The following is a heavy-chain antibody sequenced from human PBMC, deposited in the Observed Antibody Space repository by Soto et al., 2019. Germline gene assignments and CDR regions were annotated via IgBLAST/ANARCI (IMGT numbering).Heavy chain of an antibody. V-gene: IGHV3-23*01. D-gene: IGHD3-16*01. CDR1: GFTFSNFA. Sequence: EMQLLESGGGLVQPGGSLRLSCAASGFTFSNFAMTWVRQVPGKGLEWVSGISLSGSTYYADSVEGRFTISRDNSKNTLYLQMRSLRADDTALYYCAKSRVEVLGGYWYFGLWGRGTLVTVSS. CDR3: AKSRVEVLGGYWYFGL. J-gene: IGHJ2*01. CDR2: ISLSGST.